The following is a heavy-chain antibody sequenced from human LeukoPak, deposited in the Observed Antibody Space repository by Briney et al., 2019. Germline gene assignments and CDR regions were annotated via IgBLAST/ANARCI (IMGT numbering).Heavy chain of an antibody. CDR2: ISSSSSYI. CDR3: ARLHPSGAFDI. Sequence: PGGSLRLSCAASGFTFTTYWMSWVRQAPGKGLEWVSSISSSSSYIYYADSLKGRFTSSRDNAKNSLYLQMNSLRAEDTAVYYCARLHPSGAFDIWGQGTMVTVSS. CDR1: GFTFTTYW. J-gene: IGHJ3*02. V-gene: IGHV3-21*01. D-gene: IGHD1-26*01.